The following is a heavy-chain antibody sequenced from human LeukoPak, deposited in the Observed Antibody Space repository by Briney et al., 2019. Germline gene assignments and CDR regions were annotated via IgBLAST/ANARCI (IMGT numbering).Heavy chain of an antibody. J-gene: IGHJ4*02. D-gene: IGHD6-19*01. CDR2: IYTSGST. CDR3: AREGRLVRAFDY. Sequence: PSETLSLTCTVSGGSISSGSYYWNWIRQPAGKGLEWIGRIYTSGSTNYNPSLKSRVTISVDTSKNQFSLKLSSVTAADTAVYYCAREGRLVRAFDYWGQGTLVTVSS. V-gene: IGHV4-61*02. CDR1: GGSISSGSYY.